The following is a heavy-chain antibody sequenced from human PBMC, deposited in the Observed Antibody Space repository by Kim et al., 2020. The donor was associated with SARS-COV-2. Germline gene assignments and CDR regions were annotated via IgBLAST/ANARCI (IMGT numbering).Heavy chain of an antibody. Sequence: GGSLRLSCAASGFTFSGSAMHWVRQASGKGLEWVGRIRSKANSYATAYAASVKGRFTISRDDSKNTAYLQMNSLKTEDTAVHYCTRQNRYDSTVHAFDIWGQGTMVTVSS. D-gene: IGHD3-22*01. CDR3: TRQNRYDSTVHAFDI. J-gene: IGHJ3*02. CDR1: GFTFSGSA. V-gene: IGHV3-73*01. CDR2: IRSKANSYAT.